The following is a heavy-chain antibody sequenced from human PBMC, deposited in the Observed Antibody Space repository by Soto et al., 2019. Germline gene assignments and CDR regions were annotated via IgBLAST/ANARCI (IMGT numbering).Heavy chain of an antibody. D-gene: IGHD2-2*02. V-gene: IGHV4-30-4*01. J-gene: IGHJ6*02. CDR2: IYYSGST. Sequence: SETLSLTCTVSGGSISSGDYYWNWVRQPPGKGLEWIGYIYYSGSTYYNPSLKSRVTISVDTSKNQFSLKLSSVTAADTAVYYCASQVIVIVPATIDYYYYGMDVWGQGTTVTVSS. CDR3: ASQVIVIVPATIDYYYYGMDV. CDR1: GGSISSGDYY.